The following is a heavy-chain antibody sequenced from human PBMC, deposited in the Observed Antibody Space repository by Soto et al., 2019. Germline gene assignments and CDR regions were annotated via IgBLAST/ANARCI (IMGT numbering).Heavy chain of an antibody. Sequence: ESLSLTGAVSGASISITNWWSWVRQPPGKGLEWIGEFYRDGSTNYNPSLKSRVTISVDKSKNQFSLNLRSVNAADTALYYCARSGKVAGLWFDPWGQGILVTVYS. CDR2: FYRDGST. J-gene: IGHJ5*02. CDR3: ARSGKVAGLWFDP. CDR1: GASISITNW. V-gene: IGHV4-4*02. D-gene: IGHD6-19*01.